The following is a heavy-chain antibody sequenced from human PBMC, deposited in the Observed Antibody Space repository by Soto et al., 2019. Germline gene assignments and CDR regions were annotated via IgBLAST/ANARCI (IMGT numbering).Heavy chain of an antibody. Sequence: PGGSLRLSCAASGFTFSSYGMHWVRQAPGKGLEWVAVIWYDGSNKYYADSVKGRFTISRDNSKNTLYLQMNSLRAEDTAVYYCARAPSPPGYCSGGSCYGGFDYWGQGTLVTVSS. V-gene: IGHV3-33*01. CDR3: ARAPSPPGYCSGGSCYGGFDY. CDR1: GFTFSSYG. J-gene: IGHJ4*02. D-gene: IGHD2-15*01. CDR2: IWYDGSNK.